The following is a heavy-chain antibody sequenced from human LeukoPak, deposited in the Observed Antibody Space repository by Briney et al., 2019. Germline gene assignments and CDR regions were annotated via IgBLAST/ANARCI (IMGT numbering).Heavy chain of an antibody. V-gene: IGHV4-59*01. Sequence: PSETLSLTCTVSGGSIGSYYWSWIRRPPGKGLEWIGYIFYTGSTNYNSSLKSRVTISIDTSKNQFSLKLSSVTAADTAVYHCARAGFFYDTSGYNDAFDIWGQGTMVTVSS. J-gene: IGHJ3*02. D-gene: IGHD3-22*01. CDR3: ARAGFFYDTSGYNDAFDI. CDR1: GGSIGSYY. CDR2: IFYTGST.